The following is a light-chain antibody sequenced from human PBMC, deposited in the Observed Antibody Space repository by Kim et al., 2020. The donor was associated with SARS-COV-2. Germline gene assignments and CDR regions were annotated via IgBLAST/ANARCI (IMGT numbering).Light chain of an antibody. V-gene: IGKV1-12*01. CDR2: AAS. CDR3: HQTNIFPYT. J-gene: IGKJ2*01. Sequence: DIQLTQSPSSVTAAVGDRVTITCRASEGISGWLAWYQQKPGKAPRLLIFAASSLQTGVPSRFSGSGSGTDFTLTIINLQPEDFATYYCHQTNIFPYTFGQGTKLEI. CDR1: EGISGW.